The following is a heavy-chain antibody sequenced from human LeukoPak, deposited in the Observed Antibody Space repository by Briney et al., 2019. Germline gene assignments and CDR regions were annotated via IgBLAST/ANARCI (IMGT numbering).Heavy chain of an antibody. D-gene: IGHD1-14*01. V-gene: IGHV3-23*01. CDR2: ISAGGGST. J-gene: IGHJ5*02. CDR3: AKSPRSATDNWFDP. Sequence: GGSLRLSCAASGFTLSTYAMNWVRQAPGKGLEWVSGISAGGGSTYYADSVKGRFTISRDNSKNTLYLQMNSLTVEDTAVYYCAKSPRSATDNWFDPWGQGTLVTVSS. CDR1: GFTLSTYA.